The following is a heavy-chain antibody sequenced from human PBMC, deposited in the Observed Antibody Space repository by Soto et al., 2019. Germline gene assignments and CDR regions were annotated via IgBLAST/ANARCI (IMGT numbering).Heavy chain of an antibody. CDR2: ISRSSSTI. J-gene: IGHJ5*02. CDR3: ARGYGSGSKFDP. D-gene: IGHD3-10*01. CDR1: GFTLSSYT. Sequence: GGSLRLSCAASGFTLSSYTMSWVRQAPGKGLEWVSYISRSSSTIYYADSVKGRFTISRDNAENSLYLQMSSLRAEDTAVYYCARGYGSGSKFDPWGQGTLVTVSS. V-gene: IGHV3-48*01.